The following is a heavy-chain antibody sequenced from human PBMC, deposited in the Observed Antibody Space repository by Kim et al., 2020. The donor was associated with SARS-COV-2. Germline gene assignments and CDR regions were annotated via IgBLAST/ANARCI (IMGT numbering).Heavy chain of an antibody. V-gene: IGHV1-2*02. J-gene: IGHJ4*02. D-gene: IGHD1-26*01. CDR3: ARGKVGSYYDG. CDR2: T. Sequence: TNYAQKFQGRVTMTRDTSISTAYMELSRLRSDDTAVYYCARGKVGSYYDGWGQGTLVTVSS.